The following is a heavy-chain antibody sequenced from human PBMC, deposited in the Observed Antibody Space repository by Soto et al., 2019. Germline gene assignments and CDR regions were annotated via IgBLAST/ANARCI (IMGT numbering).Heavy chain of an antibody. CDR1: GFTFSSYG. V-gene: IGHV3-33*01. CDR2: IWYDGSNK. D-gene: IGHD6-13*01. Sequence: LRLSCAASGFTFSSYGMHWVRQAPGKGLEWVAVIWYDGSNKYYADSVKGRFTISRDNSKNTLYLQMNSLRAEDTAVYYCARRGRIAAAGEFFDYWGQGTLVTVSS. CDR3: ARRGRIAAAGEFFDY. J-gene: IGHJ4*02.